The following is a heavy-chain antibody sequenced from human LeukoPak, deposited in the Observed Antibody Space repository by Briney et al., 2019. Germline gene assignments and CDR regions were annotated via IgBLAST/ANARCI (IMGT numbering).Heavy chain of an antibody. CDR1: GFAFSSYW. J-gene: IGHJ4*02. V-gene: IGHV3-7*01. CDR3: ARDRGTQFTYYDSSGYYDY. Sequence: GSLRLSCAASGFAFSSYWMTWVRQAPGKGLEWVANIRRDGSEKYYVDSVKGRFTISRDNAKNSLYLQMNSLRAEDTAVYYCARDRGTQFTYYDSSGYYDYWGQGTLVTVSS. D-gene: IGHD3-22*01. CDR2: IRRDGSEK.